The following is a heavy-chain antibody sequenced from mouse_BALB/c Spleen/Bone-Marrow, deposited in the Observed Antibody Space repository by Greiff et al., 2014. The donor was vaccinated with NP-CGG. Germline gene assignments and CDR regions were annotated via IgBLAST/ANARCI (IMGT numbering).Heavy chain of an antibody. CDR2: IAPANGNT. CDR1: GFNIKDAY. Sequence: VQLKQSGAELVKPGASVKLSCTASGFNIKDAYMHWVKQRPAQGLEWIGRIAPANGNTEYDPKFLDKATITADTSSNTAYLQLGSLTSEDTAVYYCARSPGEVNYWGQGTLVTVSA. CDR3: ARSPGEVNY. D-gene: IGHD1-3*01. J-gene: IGHJ3*01. V-gene: IGHV14-3*02.